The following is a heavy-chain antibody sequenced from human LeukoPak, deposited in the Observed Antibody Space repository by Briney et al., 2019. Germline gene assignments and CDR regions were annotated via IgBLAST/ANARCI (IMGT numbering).Heavy chain of an antibody. Sequence: SVKVSCKASGGTFSGYAISWVRQAPGQGLEWMGGIIPIFGTANYAQKFQGRVTITADESTSTAYMELSSLRSEDTAVYYCARVELGEDYAPTFDYWGQGTLVTVSS. CDR1: GGTFSGYA. V-gene: IGHV1-69*13. CDR2: IIPIFGTA. CDR3: ARVELGEDYAPTFDY. D-gene: IGHD4-17*01. J-gene: IGHJ4*02.